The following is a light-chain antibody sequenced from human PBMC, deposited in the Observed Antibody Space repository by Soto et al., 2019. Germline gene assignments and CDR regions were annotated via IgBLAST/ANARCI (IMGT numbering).Light chain of an antibody. CDR3: QQRHMWPIT. CDR1: QSFRGL. CDR2: DAY. J-gene: IGKJ5*01. Sequence: EVVLTQSTVSLSLSPGERATLSCSASQSFRGLLAWYQQKPGQAPRLLIYDAYTRATGIPPRFSGSGSGTDFTLTISSLEPEDSAVYYCQQRHMWPITFGQGTRLEIK. V-gene: IGKV3-11*01.